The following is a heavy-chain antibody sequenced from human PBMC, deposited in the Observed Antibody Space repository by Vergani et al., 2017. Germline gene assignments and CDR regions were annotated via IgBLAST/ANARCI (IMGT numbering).Heavy chain of an antibody. CDR3: ARYRELRYFDLPMDV. Sequence: EVQLVPSGAEVKTPGESLKISCKGSGYSFTSYWIGWVRQMPGKGLEWMGIIYPGDSDTRYSPSFQGQVTISADKSISTAYLQWSSLKASDTAMYYCARYRELRYFDLPMDVWGKGTTVTVSS. CDR2: IYPGDSDT. V-gene: IGHV5-51*01. CDR1: GYSFTSYW. J-gene: IGHJ6*04. D-gene: IGHD3-9*01.